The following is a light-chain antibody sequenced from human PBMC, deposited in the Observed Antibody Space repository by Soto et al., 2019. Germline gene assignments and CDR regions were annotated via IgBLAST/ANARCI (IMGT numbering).Light chain of an antibody. CDR2: SAS. V-gene: IGKV3-15*01. CDR3: QQYNNWPPWT. J-gene: IGKJ1*01. Sequence: EVVMTQSPATLSVSPGEGATLSCRASQGVDTNLAWYQQKLGQAPRLLIYSASTRATGVPDRFSGSGSGADFTLTIDNLQSEDLGIYYCQQYNNWPPWTFGQGTKVDIK. CDR1: QGVDTN.